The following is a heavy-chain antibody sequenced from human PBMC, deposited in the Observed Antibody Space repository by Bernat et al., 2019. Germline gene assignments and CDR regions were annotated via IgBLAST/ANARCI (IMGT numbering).Heavy chain of an antibody. CDR2: SSPGGDSI. CDR3: ARDTRCGTLRFKF. J-gene: IGHJ3*01. D-gene: IGHD3-16*01. V-gene: IGHV3-48*03. Sequence: EVQLVESGGGLVQFGGSLRLSCAVSGFTSRIYEMAWVCPAPGKGLEWVSYSSPGGDSINYADSVKGRFTVSRDKAKSSLYLKMNSMRAEDTAVYYCARDTRCGTLRFKFWGQGTMVTVSS. CDR1: GFTSRIYE.